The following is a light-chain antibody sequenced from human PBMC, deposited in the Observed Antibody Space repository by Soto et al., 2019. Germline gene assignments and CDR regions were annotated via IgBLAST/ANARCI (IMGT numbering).Light chain of an antibody. CDR3: QQYNNWPYT. CDR2: GAS. CDR1: QSVSSN. J-gene: IGKJ5*01. V-gene: IGKV3-15*01. Sequence: EIVMTQSPATRSVSPGERATLSCRASQSVSSNLAWYQQKPGQAPRLLIYGASTRATGIPARFSGSGPGTEFTLTISSLQSEDFAVYYCQQYNNWPYTFGQGTRLEIK.